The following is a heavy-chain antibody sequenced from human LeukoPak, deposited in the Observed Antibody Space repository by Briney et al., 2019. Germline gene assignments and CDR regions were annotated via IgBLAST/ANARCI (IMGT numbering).Heavy chain of an antibody. CDR1: GFTFSSYA. V-gene: IGHV3-64D*06. D-gene: IGHD3-9*01. J-gene: IGHJ4*02. Sequence: PGGSLRLSCSASGFTFSSYAMHWVRQAPGKGLEYVSAISSNGGSTYYADPVKGRFTISRDNSKNTLYLQMSSLRAEDTAVYYCVKDSDLVLTGYLFDYWGQGTLVTVSS. CDR3: VKDSDLVLTGYLFDY. CDR2: ISSNGGST.